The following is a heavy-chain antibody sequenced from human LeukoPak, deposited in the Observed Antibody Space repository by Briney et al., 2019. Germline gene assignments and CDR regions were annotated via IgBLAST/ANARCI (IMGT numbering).Heavy chain of an antibody. CDR1: GFTFSDYG. Sequence: GGSLRLSCAASGFTFSDYGMHWVRQASGKGLEWVAVIWSDGSNKYYANSVKGRFTISRDNSKNTLYLQMNSLRAEDTAVYYCAKRSGDSSGWYTADYWGQGTLVTVSS. J-gene: IGHJ4*02. D-gene: IGHD6-19*01. V-gene: IGHV3-30*02. CDR3: AKRSGDSSGWYTADY. CDR2: IWSDGSNK.